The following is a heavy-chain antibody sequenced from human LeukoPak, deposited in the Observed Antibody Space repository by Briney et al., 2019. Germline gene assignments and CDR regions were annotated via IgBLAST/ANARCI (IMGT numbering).Heavy chain of an antibody. J-gene: IGHJ4*02. Sequence: SQTLSLTCTVSGGSISDAAYYWSWIRQPPGKGLEWIGYIYYSGSTNYDPSLKSRVTISVDTSKNQFSLKLSSVTAADTAVYYCAREEYSSGFFDYWGQGTLVTVSS. D-gene: IGHD6-19*01. CDR2: IYYSGST. CDR3: AREEYSSGFFDY. CDR1: GGSISDAAYY. V-gene: IGHV4-61*08.